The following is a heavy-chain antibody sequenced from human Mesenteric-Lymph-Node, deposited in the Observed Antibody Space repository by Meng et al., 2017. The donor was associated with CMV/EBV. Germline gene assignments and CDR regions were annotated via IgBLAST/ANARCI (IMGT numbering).Heavy chain of an antibody. Sequence: ASVKVSCKASGYTFTSYGISWVRQAPGQGLEWVGWISAFNGNTNYAQKLQGRVTMTRNTSISTAYMELSSLRSEDTAVYYCARALKCSSTSCYTKYYYGMDVWGQGTTVTVSS. CDR3: ARALKCSSTSCYTKYYYGMDV. D-gene: IGHD2-2*01. J-gene: IGHJ6*02. V-gene: IGHV1-18*01. CDR1: GYTFTSYG. CDR2: ISAFNGNT.